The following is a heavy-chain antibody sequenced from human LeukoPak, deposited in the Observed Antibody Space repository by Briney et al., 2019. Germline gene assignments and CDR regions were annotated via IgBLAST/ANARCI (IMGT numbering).Heavy chain of an antibody. V-gene: IGHV3-23*01. CDR3: AKAQGATYGTYYFDY. CDR1: GFTFSSYA. CDR2: SGSGGDT. J-gene: IGHJ4*02. Sequence: QPGGSLRLSCAASGFTFSSYAMNWVRQAPGKGLEWVSISGSGGDTYYADSVKGRFTISRDNSKNTLYLQMNSLRAEDTAVYYCAKAQGATYGTYYFDYWGQGTLVTVSS. D-gene: IGHD4/OR15-4a*01.